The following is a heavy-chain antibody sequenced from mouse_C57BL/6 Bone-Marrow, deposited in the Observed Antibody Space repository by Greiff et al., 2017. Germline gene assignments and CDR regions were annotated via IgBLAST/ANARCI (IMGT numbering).Heavy chain of an antibody. CDR1: GYTFTSYW. CDR2: IHPNSGST. V-gene: IGHV1-64*01. Sequence: QVQLQQSGAELVKPGASVKLSCKASGYTFTSYWMHWVKQRPGQGLEWIGMIHPNSGSTNYNEKFKSKATLTVDKSSSTAYMQLSSLTSEDSAVYYCARRQLRPGAMDYWGQGTSVTVSS. CDR3: ARRQLRPGAMDY. D-gene: IGHD3-2*02. J-gene: IGHJ4*01.